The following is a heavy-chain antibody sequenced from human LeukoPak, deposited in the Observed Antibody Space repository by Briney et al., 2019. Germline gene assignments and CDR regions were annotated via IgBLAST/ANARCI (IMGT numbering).Heavy chain of an antibody. D-gene: IGHD3-10*01. CDR2: IKSKTDGETT. J-gene: IGHJ4*02. CDR3: TTDLGTYYHGSQRLIPIDY. Sequence: GGSLRLSCVDSGFTFTNAWMSWVRQAPGKGLERIGRIKSKTDGETTNYAEPVRGRFTISRDDSKSAVYLQMNSLKIEDTAVYYCTTDLGTYYHGSQRLIPIDYWGQGTLVTVSS. CDR1: GFTFTNAW. V-gene: IGHV3-15*01.